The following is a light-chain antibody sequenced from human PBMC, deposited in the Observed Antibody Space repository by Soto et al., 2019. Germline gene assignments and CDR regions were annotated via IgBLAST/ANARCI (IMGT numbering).Light chain of an antibody. CDR3: QQYDNLFT. V-gene: IGKV1-33*01. Sequence: DLQITHSSFSLSASVIYRVTIMCQGRQYISTYLNWYQHKSGKAPKLLIYDTSNLQAGVPSRFSGSGSGTDFTFTISSLQPEDIGTYYCQQYDNLFTFGPGTKVDI. J-gene: IGKJ3*01. CDR2: DTS. CDR1: QYISTY.